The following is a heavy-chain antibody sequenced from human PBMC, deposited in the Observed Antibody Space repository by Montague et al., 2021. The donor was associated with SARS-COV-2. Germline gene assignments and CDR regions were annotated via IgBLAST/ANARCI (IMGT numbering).Heavy chain of an antibody. J-gene: IGHJ3*02. V-gene: IGHV3-21*01. CDR3: ARHGYYETYDAFDI. CDR2: ISGSSVHI. D-gene: IGHD3-22*01. Sequence: SLRLSFAAPGFTFVPYTMNWFRQAPGKGLEWVSSISGSSVHIYYADSLKGRFTVSRDNAKNSLYLQMNTLRADDTAVYYCARHGYYETYDAFDIWGQGTMVTVSS. CDR1: GFTFVPYT.